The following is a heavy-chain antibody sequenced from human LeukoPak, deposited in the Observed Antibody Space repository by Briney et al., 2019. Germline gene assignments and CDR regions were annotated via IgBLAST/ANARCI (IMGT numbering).Heavy chain of an antibody. D-gene: IGHD1-26*01. Sequence: PGGSLRLSCAASGFTFSSYWMHWVRQAPGKGLEWVAVIWNDGSSKYYADSVKGRFTISRDSSKNTLYLQMNSLRAEDTAVYFCAKPTSGSGSFLIDFWGQGTLVTVSS. CDR3: AKPTSGSGSFLIDF. CDR2: IWNDGSSK. CDR1: GFTFSSYW. V-gene: IGHV3-33*06. J-gene: IGHJ4*02.